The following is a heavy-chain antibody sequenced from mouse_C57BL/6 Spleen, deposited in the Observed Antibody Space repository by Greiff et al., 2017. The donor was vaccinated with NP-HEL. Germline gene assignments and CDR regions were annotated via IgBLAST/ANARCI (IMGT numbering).Heavy chain of an antibody. CDR3: ARSFYGYDVGAWFAY. V-gene: IGHV1-53*01. CDR1: GYTFTSYW. Sequence: QVQLQQPGTELVKPGASVKLSCKASGYTFTSYWMHWVKQRPGQGLEWIGNINPSNGGTNYNEKFKSKATLTVDKSSSTAYMKLSSLTSEDSAVYYCARSFYGYDVGAWFAYWGQGTLVTVSA. CDR2: INPSNGGT. D-gene: IGHD2-2*01. J-gene: IGHJ3*01.